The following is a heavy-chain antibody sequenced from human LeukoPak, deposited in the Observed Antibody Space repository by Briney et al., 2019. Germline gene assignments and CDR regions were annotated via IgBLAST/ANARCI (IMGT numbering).Heavy chain of an antibody. J-gene: IGHJ4*02. CDR2: INPSSGST. Sequence: WASVKVSCKASGYTFTNYFMHWLRQAPGQGLEWMGVINPSSGSTSYAQKFQGRVTVTRDISTNTVYMDLSSLRSEDTAVYFCAREGQWLGSRFDFWGQGTLVTVSS. V-gene: IGHV1-46*01. CDR3: AREGQWLGSRFDF. CDR1: GYTFTNYF. D-gene: IGHD6-19*01.